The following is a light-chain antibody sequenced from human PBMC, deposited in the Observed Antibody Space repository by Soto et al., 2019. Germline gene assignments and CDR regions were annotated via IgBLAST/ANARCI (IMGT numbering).Light chain of an antibody. CDR1: QSVSSSY. J-gene: IGKJ3*01. CDR3: QQYCSSIFT. Sequence: EIVLTQSPGTLSLSPGERATLSCRASQSVSSSYLAWYQQKPGQAPRLLIDGASSRATGIPDRFSGSGSGTDFTLTISRLEPEDFAVYYCQQYCSSIFTFGPGTKVDIK. V-gene: IGKV3-20*01. CDR2: GAS.